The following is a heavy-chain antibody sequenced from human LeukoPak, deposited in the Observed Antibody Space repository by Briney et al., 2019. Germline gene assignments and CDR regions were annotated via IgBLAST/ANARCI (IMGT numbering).Heavy chain of an antibody. CDR1: GFTVSSNY. V-gene: IGHV3-23*01. CDR2: ISGSGGST. Sequence: GGSLRLSCAASGFTVSSNYMTWVRQAPGKGLEWVSTISGSGGSTYYADSVKGRFTISRDNSKNTLYLQMISLRAEDTAVYYCAKVRHSSGYYGSWGQGTLVTVSS. J-gene: IGHJ5*02. CDR3: AKVRHSSGYYGS. D-gene: IGHD3-22*01.